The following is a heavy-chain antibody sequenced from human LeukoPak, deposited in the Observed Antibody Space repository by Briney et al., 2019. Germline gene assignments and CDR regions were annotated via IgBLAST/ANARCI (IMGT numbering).Heavy chain of an antibody. D-gene: IGHD5-18*01. Sequence: PSETLSLTCTVSGGSISSYYWSWFRQTPGKGPEWIGYIYYSGSTKYNPSLKSRVTISVDRSKNKLSLKLNSVTAADTAVYYCARYWGVQLWPHWYFDLWGRGSLVTVSS. CDR1: GGSISSYY. CDR3: ARYWGVQLWPHWYFDL. J-gene: IGHJ2*01. CDR2: IYYSGST. V-gene: IGHV4-59*01.